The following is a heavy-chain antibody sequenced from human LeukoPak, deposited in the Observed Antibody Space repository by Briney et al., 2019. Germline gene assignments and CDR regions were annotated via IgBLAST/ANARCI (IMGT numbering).Heavy chain of an antibody. J-gene: IGHJ5*02. CDR3: ASVRGYSSGWYASGFDP. CDR1: GGSITSSSYY. Sequence: SETLSLTCTVSGGSITSSSYYWGWIRQPPGKGPEWIGSIYYTGSTNYNPSLKSRVTISLDTSKNQFSLKLTSVTAADTAVYYCASVRGYSSGWYASGFDPWGPGTLVTVSS. CDR2: IYYTGST. V-gene: IGHV4-39*07. D-gene: IGHD6-19*01.